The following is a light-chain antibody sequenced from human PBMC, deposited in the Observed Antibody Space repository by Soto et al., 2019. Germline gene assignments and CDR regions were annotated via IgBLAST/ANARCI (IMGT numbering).Light chain of an antibody. CDR2: DDS. J-gene: IGLJ1*01. CDR1: RIGSKS. CDR3: QVWDSSSDPF. V-gene: IGLV3-21*02. Sequence: SYELTQPPSVAVAPGQTARITCGGDRIGSKSVHWYQQRPGQAPVLVVYDDSDRPSGIPERFSGSNSGNTATLTISRVEAGDEADYYCQVWDSSSDPFFVTWTKLTVL.